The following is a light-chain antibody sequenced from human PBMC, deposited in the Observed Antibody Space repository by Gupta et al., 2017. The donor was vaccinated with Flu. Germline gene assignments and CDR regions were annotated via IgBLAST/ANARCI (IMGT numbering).Light chain of an antibody. J-gene: IGKJ5*01. V-gene: IGKV3-20*01. CDR3: QQYGGSPPIT. CDR1: QSVTRNY. CDR2: GAS. Sequence: RATLSCKASQSVTRNYLAWYQQKPGQAPRLLIYGASSRATGIPDRFSGSGSATDFTLTISRLEPEDFTVYYCQQYGGSPPITYGQGTRLEIK.